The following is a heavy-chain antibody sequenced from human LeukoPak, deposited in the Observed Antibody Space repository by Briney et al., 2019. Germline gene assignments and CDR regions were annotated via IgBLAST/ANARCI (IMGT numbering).Heavy chain of an antibody. D-gene: IGHD3-10*01. CDR1: GFTFSTYA. J-gene: IGHJ4*02. CDR3: AKERESYGFFDY. Sequence: GGSLRLSCATSGFTFSTYAMSWVRQAPGKGLEWVSAISGSGGSSYYTDSVKGRFTISRDNSKNTLYLQMNSLRVDDTAAYFCAKERESYGFFDYWGQGALVTVSS. CDR2: ISGSGGSS. V-gene: IGHV3-23*01.